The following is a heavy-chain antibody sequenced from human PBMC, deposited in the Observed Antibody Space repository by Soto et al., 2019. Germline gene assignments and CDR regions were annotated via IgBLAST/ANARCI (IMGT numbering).Heavy chain of an antibody. CDR2: IRSKAYGGTT. V-gene: IGHV3-49*03. CDR3: TRDATYSSSWYPGY. J-gene: IGHJ4*02. CDR1: GFTFGDYA. Sequence: GGSLRLSCTASGFTFGDYAMSWFRQAPGKGLEWVGFIRSKAYGGTTEYAASVKGRFTISRDDSKSIAYLQMNSLKTEDTAVYYGTRDATYSSSWYPGYWGQGTLVTVSS. D-gene: IGHD6-13*01.